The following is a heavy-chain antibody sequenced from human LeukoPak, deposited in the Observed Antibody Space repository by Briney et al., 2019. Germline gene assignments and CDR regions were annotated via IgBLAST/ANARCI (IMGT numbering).Heavy chain of an antibody. D-gene: IGHD3-10*01. CDR3: ARGHGGSGSWNWFDP. J-gene: IGHJ5*02. Sequence: GASVKVSCKASGGTFSSYAISWVRQAPGQGLEWMGGIIPIFGTANYAQKFQGRVTITADESTSTAYMELSSLRSEDTAVYYCARGHGGSGSWNWFDPWGEGTLVTVSS. CDR1: GGTFSSYA. V-gene: IGHV1-69*13. CDR2: IIPIFGTA.